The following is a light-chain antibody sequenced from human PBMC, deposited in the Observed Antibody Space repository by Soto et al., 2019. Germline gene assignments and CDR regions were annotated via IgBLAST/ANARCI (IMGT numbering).Light chain of an antibody. V-gene: IGLV2-14*01. CDR2: DVN. Sequence: QSALTQPASVSGSPGQSITISCSETSSAVGGYNYVSGYQQHPGKAPKLIIYDVNNRPSGVSNRFSGSKSGNTASLTISGLQAEDEADYYCGSYTTSKNQFCGGTELNVL. J-gene: IGLJ2*01. CDR3: GSYTTSKNQ. CDR1: SSAVGGYNY.